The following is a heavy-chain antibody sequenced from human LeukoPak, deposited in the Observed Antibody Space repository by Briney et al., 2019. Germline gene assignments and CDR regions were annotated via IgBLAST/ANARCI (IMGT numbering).Heavy chain of an antibody. J-gene: IGHJ6*03. CDR1: GFTFSSYA. CDR3: ARGYCSSTSCYYYMDV. V-gene: IGHV3-64*01. D-gene: IGHD2-2*01. Sequence: GGSLRLSCAASGFTFSSYAMHWVRQAPGKGLEYVSAISSNGGSTYYANSVKGGFTISRDNSKNTLYLQMGSLRAEDMAVYYCARGYCSSTSCYYYMDVWGKGTTVTVSS. CDR2: ISSNGGST.